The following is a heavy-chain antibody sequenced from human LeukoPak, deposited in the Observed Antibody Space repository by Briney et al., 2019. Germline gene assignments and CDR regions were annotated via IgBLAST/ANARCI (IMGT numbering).Heavy chain of an antibody. J-gene: IGHJ3*02. D-gene: IGHD6-13*01. V-gene: IGHV3-9*01. CDR2: ISWNSGSI. Sequence: PGGSLRLSCAASGFTFVDYAMHWVRQAPGKGLEWVSGISWNSGSIGYADSVKGRFTISRDNAKNSLYLQMNSLRAEDTALYYCAKDMAAAGFDAFDIWGQGTMVTVSS. CDR3: AKDMAAAGFDAFDI. CDR1: GFTFVDYA.